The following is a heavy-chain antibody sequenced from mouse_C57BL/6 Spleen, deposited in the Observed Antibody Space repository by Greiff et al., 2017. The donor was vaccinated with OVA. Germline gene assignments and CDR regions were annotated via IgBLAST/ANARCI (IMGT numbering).Heavy chain of an antibody. CDR3: ARSRSDTVVERVFDY. CDR2: ILPGSGST. D-gene: IGHD1-1*01. V-gene: IGHV1-9*01. Sequence: QVQLKQSGAELMKPGASVKLSCKATGYTFTGYWIEWVKQRPGHGLEWIGEILPGSGSTNYNEKFKGKATFTADTSSNTAYMQLSSLTTEDSAIYYGARSRSDTVVERVFDYWGQGTTLTVSS. J-gene: IGHJ2*01. CDR1: GYTFTGYW.